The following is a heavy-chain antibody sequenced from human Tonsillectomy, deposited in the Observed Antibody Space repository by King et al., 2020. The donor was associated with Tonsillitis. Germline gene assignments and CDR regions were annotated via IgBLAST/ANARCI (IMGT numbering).Heavy chain of an antibody. CDR2: ISYDGNNK. J-gene: IGHJ4*02. Sequence: VQLVESGGGVVQPGRSLRLSCAASGFTFSSYAMHWVRQAPGKGLEWVAVISYDGNNKHYADSVKGRFTISRDNSKNTLYLQMNSLRVGDTAVYYCARDQRWLWTTVDYWGQGTLVTVSS. CDR3: ARDQRWLWTTVDY. CDR1: GFTFSSYA. D-gene: IGHD5-18*01. V-gene: IGHV3-30*04.